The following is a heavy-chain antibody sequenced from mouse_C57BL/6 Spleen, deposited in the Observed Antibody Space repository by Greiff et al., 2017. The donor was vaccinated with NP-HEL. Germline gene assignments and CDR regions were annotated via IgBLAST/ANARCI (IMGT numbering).Heavy chain of an antibody. D-gene: IGHD2-4*01. Sequence: EVKLVESGGGLVKPGGSLKLSCAASGFTFSSYTMSWVRQTPEKRLEWVATISGGGGNTYYPDSVKGRFTISRDNAKNTLYLQMSSLKSEDTALYYCARQGGDYLYYFDYWGQGTTLTVSS. CDR2: ISGGGGNT. J-gene: IGHJ2*01. CDR1: GFTFSSYT. V-gene: IGHV5-9*01. CDR3: ARQGGDYLYYFDY.